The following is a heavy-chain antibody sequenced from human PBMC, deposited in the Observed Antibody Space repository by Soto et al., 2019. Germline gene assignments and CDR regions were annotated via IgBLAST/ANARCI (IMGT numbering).Heavy chain of an antibody. CDR3: ARGVGYSYGYVLWYFDY. V-gene: IGHV4-34*01. CDR1: GASISSYF. CDR2: INHSGST. J-gene: IGHJ4*02. D-gene: IGHD5-18*01. Sequence: SETLSLTCTVSGASISSYFWSWIRQPPGKGLEWIGEINHSGSTNYNPSLKSRVTISVDTSKNQFSLKLSSVTAADTAVYYCARGVGYSYGYVLWYFDYWGQGTLVTVSS.